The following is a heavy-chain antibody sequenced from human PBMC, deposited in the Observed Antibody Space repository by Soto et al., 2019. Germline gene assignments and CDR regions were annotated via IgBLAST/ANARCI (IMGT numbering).Heavy chain of an antibody. J-gene: IGHJ5*02. CDR1: GFTFSSYG. CDR3: ARDPSITIFGVVIRIGVWFDP. D-gene: IGHD3-3*01. Sequence: GGSLRLSCAASGFTFSSYGMHWVRQAPGKGLEWVAVIWYDGSNKYYADSVKGRFTISRDNSKNTLYLQMNSLRAEDTAVYYCARDPSITIFGVVIRIGVWFDPWGQGTLVTVSS. V-gene: IGHV3-33*01. CDR2: IWYDGSNK.